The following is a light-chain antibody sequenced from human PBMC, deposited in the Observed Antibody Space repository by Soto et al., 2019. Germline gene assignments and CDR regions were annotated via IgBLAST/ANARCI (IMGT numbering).Light chain of an antibody. J-gene: IGKJ1*01. CDR1: QSVTDNY. Sequence: EIVLTQSPATLSLSPGERATLSCRASQSVTDNYLAWYQQKPGQAPRLVISGASSRTSGIPDMFSASGSGTDFTLTISRLEPEDFAVYYCQQYTGAPLTFGQGTKVDIK. V-gene: IGKV3-20*01. CDR2: GAS. CDR3: QQYTGAPLT.